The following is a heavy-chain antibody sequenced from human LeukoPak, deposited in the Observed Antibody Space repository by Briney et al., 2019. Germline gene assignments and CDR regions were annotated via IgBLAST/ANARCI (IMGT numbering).Heavy chain of an antibody. CDR1: GGSISPYY. CDR2: IYYSVRT. Sequence: SETLSLTCTVAGGSISPYYWTWLRQSPRKALELIVYIYYSVRTSYNPSLKSRVTMSVDTSKNQFSLQLSSVTAADTAVYYCARDGNPWTLDVWGRGTLVTVSS. V-gene: IGHV4-59*01. D-gene: IGHD1-1*01. CDR3: ARDGNPWTLDV. J-gene: IGHJ2*01.